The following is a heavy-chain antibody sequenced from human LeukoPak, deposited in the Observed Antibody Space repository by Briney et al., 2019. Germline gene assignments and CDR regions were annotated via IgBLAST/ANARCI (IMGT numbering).Heavy chain of an antibody. Sequence: GGSLRLSCAASGFTFNNFVMSWLRQAPGKGLEWVSSISGDGGGTYYDDSVKGRFTISRDNSKNTLYLQMNSLRAEDTAVYYCARVYNYVFDYWGQGTLVTVSS. CDR2: ISGDGGGT. J-gene: IGHJ4*02. V-gene: IGHV3-23*01. CDR3: ARVYNYVFDY. D-gene: IGHD3-10*02. CDR1: GFTFNNFV.